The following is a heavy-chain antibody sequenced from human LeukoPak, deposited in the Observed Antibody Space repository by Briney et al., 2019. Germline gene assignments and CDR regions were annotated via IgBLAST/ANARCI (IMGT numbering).Heavy chain of an antibody. CDR3: AKTSTGSCYSPVDY. CDR2: ISGSGGST. D-gene: IGHD2-15*01. V-gene: IGHV3-23*01. Sequence: GGSLRLSCAASGFTFSSYAKSWVRQAPGKGLEWVSAISGSGGSTYYADSVKGRFTISRDNSKNTLYLQMNSLRAEDTAVYYCAKTSTGSCYSPVDYWGQGTLVTVSS. J-gene: IGHJ4*02. CDR1: GFTFSSYA.